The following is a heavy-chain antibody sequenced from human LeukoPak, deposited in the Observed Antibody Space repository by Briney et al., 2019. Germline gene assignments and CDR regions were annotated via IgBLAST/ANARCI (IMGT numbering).Heavy chain of an antibody. J-gene: IGHJ4*02. CDR2: ISSSSSYI. CDR1: GFTFSSYR. Sequence: GGSLTLSCAASGFTFSSYRMNWVRQAPGKGLEWVSSISSSSSYIYYADSVKGRFTISRDNAKNTLYLQMNSLRAEDTAVYYCARGGRWLQCDYWGQGTLVTVSS. V-gene: IGHV3-21*01. D-gene: IGHD5-24*01. CDR3: ARGGRWLQCDY.